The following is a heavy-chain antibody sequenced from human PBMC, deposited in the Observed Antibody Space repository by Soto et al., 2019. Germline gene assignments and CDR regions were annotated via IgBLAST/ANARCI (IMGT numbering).Heavy chain of an antibody. CDR2: IYYSGST. Sequence: QVQPQESGPGLVKPSETLSLTCTVSGGSISSYYWSWIRQPPGKGLEWIGYIYYSGSTNYNPSLKSRVTISVDTSKNQFSLKLSSVTAADTAVYYCARGRFGEFEMGFSDYWGQGTLVTVSS. D-gene: IGHD3-10*01. CDR1: GGSISSYY. V-gene: IGHV4-59*01. J-gene: IGHJ4*02. CDR3: ARGRFGEFEMGFSDY.